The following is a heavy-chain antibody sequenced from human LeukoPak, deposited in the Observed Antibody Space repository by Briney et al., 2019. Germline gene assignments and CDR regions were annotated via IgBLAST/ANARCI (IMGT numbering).Heavy chain of an antibody. CDR3: AKGSVGNADFAS. D-gene: IGHD6-25*01. CDR1: GFTFSSFS. V-gene: IGHV3-23*01. J-gene: IGHJ4*02. Sequence: GGSLRLSCAAFGFTFSSFSMTWVRQAPGKGLEWVSSIIVSGATYYADSVKGRFTIPRDSFRGMLFLQMDSLRVEDTAVYFCAKGSVGNADFASWGQGALVTVSS. CDR2: IIVSGAT.